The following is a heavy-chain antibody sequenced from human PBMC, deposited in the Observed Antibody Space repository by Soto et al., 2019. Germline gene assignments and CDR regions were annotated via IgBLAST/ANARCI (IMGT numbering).Heavy chain of an antibody. CDR3: ARTMYYSGSGSFDY. J-gene: IGHJ4*02. D-gene: IGHD3-10*01. CDR2: IYYSGDT. Sequence: SETLSLTCAFSGGSIISSYWWSWVRQPPGKGLEWIGEIYYSGDTNYSPSLKSRVTISVDKSKNQFSLKLSSVTAADTAVYYCARTMYYSGSGSFDYWGQGTLVTVSS. V-gene: IGHV4-4*02. CDR1: GGSIISSYW.